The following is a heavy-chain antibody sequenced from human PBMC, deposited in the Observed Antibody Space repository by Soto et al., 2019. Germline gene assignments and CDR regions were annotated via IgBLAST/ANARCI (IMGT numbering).Heavy chain of an antibody. CDR3: ARDLGYCSSTSCYLLSYYYYYRMDV. CDR1: GFTFSSYW. CDR2: INSDGSST. J-gene: IGHJ6*02. D-gene: IGHD2-2*01. V-gene: IGHV3-74*01. Sequence: GGSLRLSCAASGFTFSSYWMHWVRQAPGKGLVWVSRINSDGSSTSYADSVKGRFTISRDNAKNTLYLQMNSLRAEDTAVYYCARDLGYCSSTSCYLLSYYYYYRMDVWGQGTTVTVSS.